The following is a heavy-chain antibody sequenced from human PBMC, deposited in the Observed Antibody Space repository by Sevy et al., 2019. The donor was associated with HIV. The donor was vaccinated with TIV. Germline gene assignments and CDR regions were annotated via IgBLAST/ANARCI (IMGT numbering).Heavy chain of an antibody. CDR3: ASHYYDSTGYYYPLDY. CDR2: ISTDGNIT. V-gene: IGHV3-30*04. Sequence: GGSLRLSCTASGFSFSNYAMYWVRQAPGEGLEWVAVISTDGNITDYADSVKGRFTISRDNFKNTLYLQMNSLRAEDSAVYYCASHYYDSTGYYYPLDYWGLGTLVTVSS. CDR1: GFSFSNYA. J-gene: IGHJ4*02. D-gene: IGHD3-22*01.